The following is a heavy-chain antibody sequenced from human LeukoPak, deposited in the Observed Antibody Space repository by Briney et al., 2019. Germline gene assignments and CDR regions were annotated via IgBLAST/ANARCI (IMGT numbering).Heavy chain of an antibody. J-gene: IGHJ5*02. D-gene: IGHD2-8*01. Sequence: PGGSLRLSCAASGFTFDDYVMNWVRQAPGKGLEWVSGISWNSGNIGYADSVKGRFTISRDNAKNSLYLQMNSLRAEDTALYYCAKETNGVWETNWFDPWGQGTLVTVSS. CDR2: ISWNSGNI. CDR1: GFTFDDYV. V-gene: IGHV3-9*01. CDR3: AKETNGVWETNWFDP.